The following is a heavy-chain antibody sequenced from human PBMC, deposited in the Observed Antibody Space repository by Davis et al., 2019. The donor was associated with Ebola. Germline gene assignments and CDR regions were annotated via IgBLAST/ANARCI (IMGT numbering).Heavy chain of an antibody. D-gene: IGHD6-13*01. J-gene: IGHJ4*02. CDR3: AKNLWRRIGAAAGTSDS. CDR1: GFTFSDYY. V-gene: IGHV3-11*01. CDR2: ISSSGSTI. Sequence: GESLKISCAASGFTFSDYYMSWIRQAPGKGLEWVSYISSSGSTIYYADSVKGRFTISRDNSKNMLYLQMNSLRAEDTAVYYCAKNLWRRIGAAAGTSDSWGQGAPVTVSS.